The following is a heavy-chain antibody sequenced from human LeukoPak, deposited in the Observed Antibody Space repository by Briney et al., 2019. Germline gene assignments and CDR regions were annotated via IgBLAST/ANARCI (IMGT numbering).Heavy chain of an antibody. Sequence: GASVKVSCKASGYIFTSYDINWVRQATGQGLEWMGWMNPNSGNTGYAQKFQGRVTMTRDTSISTAYMELSRLRSDDTAVYYCARGGFWSGPHDAFDIWGQGTMVTVSS. V-gene: IGHV1-8*01. D-gene: IGHD3-3*01. CDR2: MNPNSGNT. CDR1: GYIFTSYD. CDR3: ARGGFWSGPHDAFDI. J-gene: IGHJ3*02.